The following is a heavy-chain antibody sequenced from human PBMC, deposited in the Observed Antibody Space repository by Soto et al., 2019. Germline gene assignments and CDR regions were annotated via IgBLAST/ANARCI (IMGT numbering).Heavy chain of an antibody. Sequence: GGSLRLSCAASGFTFSDYYMSWIRQAPGKGLEWVSYISSSGGTIYYADSVKGRFTISRDNAKNSLYLQMNSLRAEDTAVYYCARAQGNDYYYYGMDVWGQGTTVTVSS. CDR1: GFTFSDYY. CDR3: ARAQGNDYYYYGMDV. CDR2: ISSSGGTI. V-gene: IGHV3-11*01. J-gene: IGHJ6*02. D-gene: IGHD1-1*01.